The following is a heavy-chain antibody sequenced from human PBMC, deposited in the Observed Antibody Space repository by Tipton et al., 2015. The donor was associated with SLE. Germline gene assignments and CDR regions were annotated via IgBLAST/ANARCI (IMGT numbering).Heavy chain of an antibody. Sequence: TLSLTCTVSGDSINSHHWSWIRQPPGKGLEWIGAIFHSGSTYYNPSLKSRVTISVDRSKNQFSLKVNSVTAADTAVYYCARGPPAGVVCVAAICFDPWGQGLRVSVPS. CDR2: IFHSGST. D-gene: IGHD2-15*01. J-gene: IGHJ5*02. CDR3: ARGPPAGVVCVAAICFDP. V-gene: IGHV4-59*11. CDR1: GDSINSHH.